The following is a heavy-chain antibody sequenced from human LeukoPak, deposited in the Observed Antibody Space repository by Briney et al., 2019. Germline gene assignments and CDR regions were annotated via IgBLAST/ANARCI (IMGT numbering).Heavy chain of an antibody. D-gene: IGHD1-26*01. V-gene: IGHV3-21*01. CDR2: ISSSSSYI. CDR3: AREVGTPQAFDI. J-gene: IGHJ3*02. CDR1: GFTFSSYS. Sequence: GGSLRLSCAASGFTFSSYSMNWVRQAPGKGLEWVSSISSSSSYIYYADSVKGRFTISRDNAKNSLYLQMNSLKAEDTAIYYCAREVGTPQAFDIWGQGTMVTVSS.